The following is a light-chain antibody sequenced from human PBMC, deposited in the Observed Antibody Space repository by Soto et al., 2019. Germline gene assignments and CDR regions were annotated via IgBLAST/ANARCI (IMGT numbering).Light chain of an antibody. J-gene: IGKJ5*01. Sequence: EIVLTQSPATLSLSPGERATLSCRASLSVSSYLAWYQQKPGQAPRLLIYDASNRATGIPARFSGSGSGTDFTLTISSLEPEDFAVYYCQQRSNWPPRITFGQGTRLEIK. V-gene: IGKV3-11*01. CDR1: LSVSSY. CDR3: QQRSNWPPRIT. CDR2: DAS.